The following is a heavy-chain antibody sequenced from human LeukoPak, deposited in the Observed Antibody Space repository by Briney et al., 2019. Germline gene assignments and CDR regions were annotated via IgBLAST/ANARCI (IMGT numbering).Heavy chain of an antibody. CDR3: ARVPRYYYDSSGYRHFDY. V-gene: IGHV5-51*01. CDR1: GYSFTSYW. J-gene: IGHJ4*02. Sequence: GESLKISCKGSGYSFTSYWIGWVRQMPRKGLELRGIIYPCDSDTRYSPSFQGQVTISADKSISTAYLQWSSLKDSDTAMYYCARVPRYYYDSSGYRHFDYWGQGTLVTVSS. CDR2: IYPCDSDT. D-gene: IGHD3-22*01.